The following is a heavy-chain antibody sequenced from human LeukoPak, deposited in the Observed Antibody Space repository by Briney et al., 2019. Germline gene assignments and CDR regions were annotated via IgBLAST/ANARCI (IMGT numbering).Heavy chain of an antibody. D-gene: IGHD3-22*01. CDR3: ARQGPGYDSNLHFDY. CDR1: GFTFSSYA. V-gene: IGHV3-64*01. Sequence: GGSLRLSCAASGFTFSSYAMHWVRQAPGKGLEYVSAISSNGGGTYYANSVKGRFTISRDNSKNTLYLQMGSLRAEDMAVYYCARQGPGYDSNLHFDYWGQGTQVTVSS. J-gene: IGHJ4*02. CDR2: ISSNGGGT.